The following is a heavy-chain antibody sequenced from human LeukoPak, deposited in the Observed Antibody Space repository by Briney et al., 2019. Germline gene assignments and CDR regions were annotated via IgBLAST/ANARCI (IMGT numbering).Heavy chain of an antibody. CDR1: GYTFTSYC. V-gene: IGHV1-18*01. CDR3: ARRSGYDILTGTGHYYYYMDV. J-gene: IGHJ6*03. D-gene: IGHD3-9*01. Sequence: ASVKVSCKASGYTFTSYCISWVRQAPGQGLEWMGWISAYNGNTNYAQKLQGRVTMTTDTSTSTAYMELRSLRSDDTAVYYCARRSGYDILTGTGHYYYYMDVWGKGTTVTVSS. CDR2: ISAYNGNT.